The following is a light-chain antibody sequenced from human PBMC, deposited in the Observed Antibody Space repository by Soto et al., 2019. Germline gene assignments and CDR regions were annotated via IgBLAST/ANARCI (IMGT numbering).Light chain of an antibody. Sequence: EIVLTQSPATLSLSPGERARLSCRASQSVSSYLAWYQQKPGQAPRLLIYDASNRATGIPARFSGSGSGTDFTLTISSLEPEDFAVYYCQQRSNWPPWTFGQGTKVDIK. CDR2: DAS. V-gene: IGKV3-11*01. CDR3: QQRSNWPPWT. CDR1: QSVSSY. J-gene: IGKJ1*01.